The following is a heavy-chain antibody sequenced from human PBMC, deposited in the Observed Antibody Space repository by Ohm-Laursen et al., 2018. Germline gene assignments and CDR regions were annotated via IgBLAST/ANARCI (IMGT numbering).Heavy chain of an antibody. Sequence: SLRLSCAASEVTFSSYWMSWVRQAPGKGLEWVANIKQDGSEKRYVDSVKGRFTISRDDAKNSLYLQMNSLRAEDTAVYYCAKAPIFGVVKTYYFDYWGQGTLVTVSS. CDR1: EVTFSSYW. CDR3: AKAPIFGVVKTYYFDY. J-gene: IGHJ4*02. V-gene: IGHV3-7*03. D-gene: IGHD3-3*01. CDR2: IKQDGSEK.